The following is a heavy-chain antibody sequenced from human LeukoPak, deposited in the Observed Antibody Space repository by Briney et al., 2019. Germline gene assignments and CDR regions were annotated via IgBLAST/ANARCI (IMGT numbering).Heavy chain of an antibody. J-gene: IGHJ5*02. D-gene: IGHD1-14*01. CDR3: TRNPDGRNWFDP. CDR2: ISSDESST. Sequence: PGGSLRLSCAASGFTFSHHWMHWVRQAPGKGLVWVSHISSDESSTTYADSVKDRFTISRDNRKNTLYLQMNSLRVEDTAMYYCTRNPDGRNWFDPWGQGTLVTVSS. CDR1: GFTFSHHW. V-gene: IGHV3-74*01.